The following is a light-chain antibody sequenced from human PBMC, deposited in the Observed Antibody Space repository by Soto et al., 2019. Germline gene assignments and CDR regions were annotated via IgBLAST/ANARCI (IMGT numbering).Light chain of an antibody. V-gene: IGKV3-20*01. J-gene: IGKJ1*01. Sequence: EIVLTQSPGTLSVSPGERATLSCRASQSISSNYLAWYQQKPGQAPSLLIYGASSRATGIPDRFSGSGSRPDFTLTISRLEPEDSAIYYCQQYGSWTFGRGTKVEIK. CDR3: QQYGSWT. CDR1: QSISSNY. CDR2: GAS.